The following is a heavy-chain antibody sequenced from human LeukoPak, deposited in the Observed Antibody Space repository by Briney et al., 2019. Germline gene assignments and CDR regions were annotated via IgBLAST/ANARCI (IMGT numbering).Heavy chain of an antibody. D-gene: IGHD3-16*01. J-gene: IGHJ4*02. CDR3: ARDRQGDDYFDY. Sequence: PSETLSLTCTVSGGSISSYYWSWIRQPPGKGLEWIGYIYYSGSTNYNPSLKSRVTISVDTSKNQFSLKLSSVTAADTAVYYCARDRQGDDYFDYWGRGALVTVSS. CDR1: GGSISSYY. CDR2: IYYSGST. V-gene: IGHV4-59*01.